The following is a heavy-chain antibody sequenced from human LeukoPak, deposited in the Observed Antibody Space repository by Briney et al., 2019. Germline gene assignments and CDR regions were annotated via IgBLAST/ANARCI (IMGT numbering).Heavy chain of an antibody. CDR1: GFTVSSNY. CDR3: ASGPLRFLEWLLVDYYYYYMDV. CDR2: IYSGGST. D-gene: IGHD3-3*01. J-gene: IGHJ6*03. Sequence: GGSLRLSCAASGFTVSSNYMSWVRQAPGKGLEWVSDIYSGGSTYYADSVKGRFTISRDNSKNTLYLQMICLRAEDTAVYYCASGPLRFLEWLLVDYYYYYMDVWGKGTTVTVSS. V-gene: IGHV3-66*02.